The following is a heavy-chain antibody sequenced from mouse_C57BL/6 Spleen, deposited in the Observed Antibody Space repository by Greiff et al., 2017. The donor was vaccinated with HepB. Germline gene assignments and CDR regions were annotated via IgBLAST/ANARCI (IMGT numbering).Heavy chain of an antibody. J-gene: IGHJ3*01. V-gene: IGHV1-55*01. CDR1: GYTFNSYW. CDR3: ARGYDYGAY. D-gene: IGHD2-4*01. Sequence: QVHVKQPGAELVKPGASVKMSCKASGYTFNSYWITWVKQRPGQGLEWIGDIYPGSGSTNYNEKFKSKATLTVDTSSSTAYMQLSSLTSEDSAVYYCARGYDYGAYWGQGTLVTVSA. CDR2: IYPGSGST.